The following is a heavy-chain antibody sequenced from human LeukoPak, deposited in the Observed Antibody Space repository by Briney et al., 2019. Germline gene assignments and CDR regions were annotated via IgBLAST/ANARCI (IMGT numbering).Heavy chain of an antibody. CDR3: AKDVYGGNTRRYFDY. CDR1: GFTFNSYA. D-gene: IGHD4-23*01. CDR2: ISGSGGST. V-gene: IGHV3-23*01. J-gene: IGHJ4*02. Sequence: GGSLRLSCAASGFTFNSYAMSWVRQAPGKGLEWVSAISGSGGSTYYADSVKGRFTISRDNSKNTLYLQMNSLRAEDTAVYYCAKDVYGGNTRRYFDYWGQGTLVTVSS.